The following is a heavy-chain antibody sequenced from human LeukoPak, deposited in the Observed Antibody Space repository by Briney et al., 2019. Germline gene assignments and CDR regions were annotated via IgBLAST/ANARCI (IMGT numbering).Heavy chain of an antibody. CDR3: ARVSSSGYYYPFDY. J-gene: IGHJ4*02. D-gene: IGHD3-22*01. Sequence: GESLKISCKDSGHSFTNYWIGWVRQMPGKGLEWMGIIYPGDSDTRYSPSFQGQVTISADKSISTAYLQWSSLKASDTAMFYCARVSSSGYYYPFDYWGQGTLVTVSS. V-gene: IGHV5-51*01. CDR1: GHSFTNYW. CDR2: IYPGDSDT.